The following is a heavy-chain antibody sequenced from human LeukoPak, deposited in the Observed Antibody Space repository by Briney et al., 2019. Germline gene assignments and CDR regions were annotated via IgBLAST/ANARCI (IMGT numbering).Heavy chain of an antibody. D-gene: IGHD3-10*01. CDR2: ISSSGSTI. CDR3: ARAGGLYGSGSYYNERWFDP. CDR1: GFTFSDYY. Sequence: GGSLRLSCAASGFTFSDYYMSWIRQAPGKGLEWVSYISSSGSTIYYADSVKGRLTISRDNAKNSLYLQMNSLRAEDTAVYYCARAGGLYGSGSYYNERWFDPWGQGTLVTVSS. V-gene: IGHV3-11*01. J-gene: IGHJ5*02.